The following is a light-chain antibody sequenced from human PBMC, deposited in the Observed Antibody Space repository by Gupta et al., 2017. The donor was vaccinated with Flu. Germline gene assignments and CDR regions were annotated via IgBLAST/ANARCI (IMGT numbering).Light chain of an antibody. V-gene: IGKV3-15*01. Sequence: EIVMTQSPATLSVSPGERATLSCRASQSVRSKLAWYQQKPGQPPRLLIYDASTRATGIPARFSGSGYGTDFTLTISSLQSEDFAVYYCQQYNNWPPWTFGQGTKVEIK. CDR1: QSVRSK. CDR2: DAS. J-gene: IGKJ1*01. CDR3: QQYNNWPPWT.